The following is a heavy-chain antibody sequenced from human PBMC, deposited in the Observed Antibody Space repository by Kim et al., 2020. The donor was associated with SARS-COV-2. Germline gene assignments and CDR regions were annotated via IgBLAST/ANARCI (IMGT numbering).Heavy chain of an antibody. V-gene: IGHV1-69*04. D-gene: IGHD2-2*01. CDR2: SIPILGIA. CDR1: GGTFSSYA. J-gene: IGHJ3*02. Sequence: SVKVSCKASGGTFSSYAISWVRQAPGQGLEWMGRSIPILGIANYAQKYQGRVTITADKSTSTAYMELSSLRSEDTAVYYCAGDIVVVPAAPPDAFDIWGQGTMVTVSS. CDR3: AGDIVVVPAAPPDAFDI.